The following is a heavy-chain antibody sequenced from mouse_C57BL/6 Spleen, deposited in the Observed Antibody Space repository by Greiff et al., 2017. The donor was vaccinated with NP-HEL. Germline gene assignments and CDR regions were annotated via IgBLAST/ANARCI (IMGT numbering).Heavy chain of an antibody. CDR3: ARGSFDLSYFDY. CDR1: GYSLTGYY. V-gene: IGHV1-43*01. J-gene: IGHJ2*01. D-gene: IGHD3-2*02. CDR2: INPSPGGT. Sequence: VQLQQSGPELVKPGASVKISCKASGYSLTGYYMHWVKQSSEKSLEWIGEINPSPGGTSYNPKFKGKATLTVDKSSSTAYMQLKGLTSEDSAVHYGARGSFDLSYFDYWGQGTTLTVSS.